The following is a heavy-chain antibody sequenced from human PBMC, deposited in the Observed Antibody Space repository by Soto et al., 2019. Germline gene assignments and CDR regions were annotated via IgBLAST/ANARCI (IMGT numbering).Heavy chain of an antibody. Sequence: SETLSLTCTVSGGSISSYYWSWIRQPPGKGLEWIGYIYYSGSTNYNPSLKSRVTISVDTSKNQFSLKLSSVTAADTAVYYCARWGGVPAAKGDNWLDPWGQGTLVTVDS. CDR1: GGSISSYY. J-gene: IGHJ5*02. CDR2: IYYSGST. CDR3: ARWGGVPAAKGDNWLDP. V-gene: IGHV4-59*01. D-gene: IGHD2-2*01.